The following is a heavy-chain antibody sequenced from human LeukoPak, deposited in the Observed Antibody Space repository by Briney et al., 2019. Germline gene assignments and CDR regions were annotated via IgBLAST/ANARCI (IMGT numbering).Heavy chain of an antibody. CDR3: ARVFGST. CDR1: GGSISSYY. Sequence: PSETLSLTCTVSGGSISSYYWSWIRQPPGKGLEWIGYIYYSGCTNYIPSLKSRVTISVDTSKNQFSLKLSSVTAADTAVYYCARVFGSTWGQGTLVTVSS. CDR2: IYYSGCT. J-gene: IGHJ5*02. V-gene: IGHV4-59*12. D-gene: IGHD3-10*01.